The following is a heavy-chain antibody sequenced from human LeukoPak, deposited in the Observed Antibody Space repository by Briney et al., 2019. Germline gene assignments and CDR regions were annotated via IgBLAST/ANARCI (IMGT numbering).Heavy chain of an antibody. CDR3: ASILTESAFDI. CDR1: GGSISSYY. J-gene: IGHJ3*02. V-gene: IGHV4-59*01. Sequence: SETLSLTCTVSGGSISSYYWSWIRQPPGKGLEWIGYIYYSGSTNYNPSLKSRVTISVDTSKNQFSLKLSSVTAADTAVYYCASILTESAFDIWGQGTMVTVSS. D-gene: IGHD3-9*01. CDR2: IYYSGST.